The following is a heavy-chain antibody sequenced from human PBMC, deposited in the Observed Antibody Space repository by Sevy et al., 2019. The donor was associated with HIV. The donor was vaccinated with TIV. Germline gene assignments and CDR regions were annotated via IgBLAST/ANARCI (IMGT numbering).Heavy chain of an antibody. CDR1: GFSLSTSGVG. V-gene: IGHV2-5*01. J-gene: IGHJ3*02. CDR3: AHRGDDYVWGSSDAFDI. D-gene: IGHD3-16*01. CDR2: IYWNDDK. Sequence: SGPTLVKPTQTLTLTCTFSGFSLSTSGVGVGWIRQPPGKALEWLALIYWNDDKRYSPSLKSRLTITKDTSKNQVVLTMSNMDPVDTATYYCAHRGDDYVWGSSDAFDIWGQGTMVTVSS.